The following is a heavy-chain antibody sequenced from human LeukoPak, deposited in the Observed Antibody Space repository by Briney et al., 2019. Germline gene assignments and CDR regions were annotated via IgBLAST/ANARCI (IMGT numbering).Heavy chain of an antibody. D-gene: IGHD3-10*01. J-gene: IGHJ6*03. CDR1: GFTFSRNV. CDR2: ISYDGNNK. CDR3: AKGGIPTGPYYYFYYMDV. Sequence: GGSLRLSSAASGFTFSRNVMHWVRQAPGRGLEWVVLISYDGNNKFYADSVKGRFTISRDNSRHTLFLQMNSLRGEDAAVYSCAKGGIPTGPYYYFYYMDVWGKGTAVTVSS. V-gene: IGHV3-30*01.